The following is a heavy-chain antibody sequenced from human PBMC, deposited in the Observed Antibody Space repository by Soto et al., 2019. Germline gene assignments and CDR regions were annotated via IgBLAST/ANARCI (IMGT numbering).Heavy chain of an antibody. Sequence: QVQLVQSGAEVKKPGSSVKVSCKASGGTFSSYAISWVRQAPGQGLEWMGGIIPIFGTANYAQKFQGRVTITADESTSTAYMELSSLRSEDTAVYYCARGPPGGRGVIIRPPYYYGMDVWGQGTTVTVSS. V-gene: IGHV1-69*01. CDR3: ARGPPGGRGVIIRPPYYYGMDV. CDR2: IIPIFGTA. J-gene: IGHJ6*02. CDR1: GGTFSSYA. D-gene: IGHD3-10*01.